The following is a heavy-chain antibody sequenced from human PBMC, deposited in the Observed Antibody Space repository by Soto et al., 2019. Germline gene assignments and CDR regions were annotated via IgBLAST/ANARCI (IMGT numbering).Heavy chain of an antibody. J-gene: IGHJ4*02. CDR2: IYYSGRT. D-gene: IGHD2-21*02. CDR1: GESISSSSYY. V-gene: IGHV4-39*01. CDR3: ARQRTTVVTQAYFDH. Sequence: SETLSLTGIVSGESISSSSYYWGWIRQPPGKGLEWIGSIYYSGRTYYNPSFKSRVTISIDTSKNQFSLKLSSVTATDTAVYYCARQRTTVVTQAYFDHWGQGALVT.